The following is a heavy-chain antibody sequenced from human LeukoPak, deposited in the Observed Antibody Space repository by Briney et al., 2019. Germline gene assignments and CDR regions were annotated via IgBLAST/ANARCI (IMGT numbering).Heavy chain of an antibody. Sequence: SVKVSCRASGGTFSSYAISWVRQAPGQGLEWMGRIIPIFGTANYAQKFQGRVTITTDESTSTAYMELSSLRSEDTAVYYCARDPLGRDKTRRDGYNPGDWWGQGTLVTVSS. CDR2: IIPIFGTA. CDR3: ARDPLGRDKTRRDGYNPGDW. J-gene: IGHJ4*02. V-gene: IGHV1-69*05. D-gene: IGHD5-24*01. CDR1: GGTFSSYA.